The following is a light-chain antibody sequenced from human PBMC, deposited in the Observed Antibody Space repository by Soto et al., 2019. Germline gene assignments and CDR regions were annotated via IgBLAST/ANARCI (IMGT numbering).Light chain of an antibody. J-gene: IGKJ1*01. V-gene: IGKV3-20*01. CDR3: QQYGTSPQT. CDR1: QSVSNNY. CDR2: DTS. Sequence: EIVLTQSPGTLSLSPGERATLSCRASQSVSNNYLAWYQQKPGQAPGLLIYDTSTRASGVPDRFSGSGSGTEFTLTISRLEPEDFAVYYCQQYGTSPQTFGQGTKVHIK.